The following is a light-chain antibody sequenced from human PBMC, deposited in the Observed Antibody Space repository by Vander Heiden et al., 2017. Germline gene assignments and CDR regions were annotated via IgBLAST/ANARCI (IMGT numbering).Light chain of an antibody. CDR2: AAS. J-gene: IGKJ2*01. Sequence: DIQMTQSPSSLSASVGDRVTIICRASQSISSYLNWYQQKPGKAPKLLIYAASSLQSGVPSRFSGSGSGTDFTLTISSLQPEDFATYYCQQSYSTPRTFGHGTRMEIK. CDR1: QSISSY. V-gene: IGKV1-39*01. CDR3: QQSYSTPRT.